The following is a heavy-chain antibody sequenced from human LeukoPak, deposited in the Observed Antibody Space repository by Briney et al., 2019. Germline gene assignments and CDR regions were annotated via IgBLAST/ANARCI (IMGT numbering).Heavy chain of an antibody. V-gene: IGHV4-59*01. Sequence: SGTLSLTCALSGGSISSYYWSWIRQPPGKGLEWIGYIYYSGSTNYNPSLKSRVTISVDTSKNQFSLKLSSVTAADTAVYYCARRKRRGLISYWGQGTLVTVSS. CDR3: ARRKRRGLISY. CDR2: IYYSGST. D-gene: IGHD3-16*01. CDR1: GGSISSYY. J-gene: IGHJ4*02.